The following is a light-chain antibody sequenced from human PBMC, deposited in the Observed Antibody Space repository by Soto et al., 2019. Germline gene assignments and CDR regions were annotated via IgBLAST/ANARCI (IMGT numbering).Light chain of an antibody. V-gene: IGKV3-15*01. CDR2: GAS. CDR1: QSVSSN. CDR3: QQYNRWPPWT. J-gene: IGKJ1*01. Sequence: EIVLTQSPATLSVSPGERATLSCRASQSVSSNLAWYQQKPGQAPRLLIYGASTRVTGIPARFRGSGSGTEFTLTISSLQSGDFAIYYCQQYNRWPPWTFGQGTKVEMK.